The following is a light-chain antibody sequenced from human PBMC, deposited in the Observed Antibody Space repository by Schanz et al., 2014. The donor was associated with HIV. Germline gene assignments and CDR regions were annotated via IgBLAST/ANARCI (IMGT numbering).Light chain of an antibody. V-gene: IGLV2-14*03. CDR2: DVS. Sequence: QSALTQPASVSGAPGQSITISCTGTSSDVSGYKSPPRTQQHPGKAPKLMIYDVSNRPSGVSDRFSGSKSGNTASLTVSGLQAEDEADYYCSSYAGSNNFGVFGGGTKLTVL. J-gene: IGLJ3*02. CDR1: SSDVSGYKS. CDR3: SSYAGSNNFGV.